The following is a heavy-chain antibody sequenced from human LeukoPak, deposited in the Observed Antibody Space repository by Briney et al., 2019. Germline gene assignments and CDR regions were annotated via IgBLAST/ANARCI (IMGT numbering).Heavy chain of an antibody. V-gene: IGHV3-30*02. Sequence: PGGSLRLSCAASGFIFRNYGIHWVRQAPGKGLEWVGFIRYDGINKYYADSVKGRFTISRDNSKNTVYLQMNSLRTEDTAVYYCAKENHWGEHFDYWGQGTLVTVSS. CDR3: AKENHWGEHFDY. CDR1: GFIFRNYG. D-gene: IGHD3-16*01. J-gene: IGHJ4*02. CDR2: IRYDGINK.